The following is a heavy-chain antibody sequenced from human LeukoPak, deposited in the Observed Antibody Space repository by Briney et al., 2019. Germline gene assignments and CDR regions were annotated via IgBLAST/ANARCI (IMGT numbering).Heavy chain of an antibody. D-gene: IGHD6-6*01. V-gene: IGHV4-4*02. Sequence: SETLSLTCGVSGGSIDITNYWSWVRQAPGKGLEWIGEISHDGTTNYNPSLRSRVAMSLDRAKNQFSLKLSSVTAADTAVYYCARLGVRYSTSSWWFDPWGQGTLVTVSS. CDR1: GGSIDITNY. CDR3: ARLGVRYSTSSWWFDP. J-gene: IGHJ5*02. CDR2: ISHDGTT.